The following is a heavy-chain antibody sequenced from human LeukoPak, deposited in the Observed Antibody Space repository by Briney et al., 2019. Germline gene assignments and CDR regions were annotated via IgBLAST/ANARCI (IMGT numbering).Heavy chain of an antibody. CDR3: VVVVEPPDSDGFDV. CDR1: GFTFSSYG. Sequence: GGSLRLSCAASGFTFSSYGMHWVRQAPGKGLEWVALISSDGNDKLYGDSVKGRFTISRDNARNTLSLQMNSLTIEDTAVYYCVVVVEPPDSDGFDVWGQGTMITVSS. J-gene: IGHJ3*01. CDR2: ISSDGNDK. V-gene: IGHV3-30*03. D-gene: IGHD1-14*01.